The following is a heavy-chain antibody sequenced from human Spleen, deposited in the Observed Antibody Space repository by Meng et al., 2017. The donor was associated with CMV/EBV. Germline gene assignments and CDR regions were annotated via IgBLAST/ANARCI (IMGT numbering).Heavy chain of an antibody. CDR2: IITALQTT. CDR3: ASLRPPRSSVD. V-gene: IGHV1-69*05. CDR1: GGDRRYA. Sequence: KLYGKTSGGDRRYAVNWVRQGPGQGLEWMGGIITALQTTSFAQKFQGRVTFTTDESSTTAHMELSSLTSEDTAMYYCASLRPPRSSVDWGQGALVTVSS. J-gene: IGHJ4*02. D-gene: IGHD5/OR15-5a*01.